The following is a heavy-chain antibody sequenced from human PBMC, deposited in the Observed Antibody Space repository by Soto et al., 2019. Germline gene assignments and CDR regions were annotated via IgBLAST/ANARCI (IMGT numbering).Heavy chain of an antibody. D-gene: IGHD3-22*01. CDR3: VHRRKERGSGYSSAA. V-gene: IGHV2-5*02. CDR1: GLSLSASGVG. CDR2: IYWDDDK. Sequence: QITLKESGPALVKPTQTLTLTCTFSGLSLSASGVGVGWIRQPPGKALEWLALIYWDDDKRYSPSLESRLTIMKDSSKIMVVLTMTNIDPVDTATYYCVHRRKERGSGYSSAAWGQGTLVTVSS. J-gene: IGHJ5*02.